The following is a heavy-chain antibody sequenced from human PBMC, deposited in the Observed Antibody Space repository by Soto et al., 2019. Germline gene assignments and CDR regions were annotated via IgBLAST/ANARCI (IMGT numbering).Heavy chain of an antibody. Sequence: GASVKVSCKASGGTLSSYAISWVRQAPGQGLEWMGGIIPIFGTANHAQKFQGRVTITADESTSTAYMELSSLRSEDTAVYYCARDKQQLVRWGNYYGMDVWGQGTLVTVSS. CDR1: GGTLSSYA. J-gene: IGHJ6*02. CDR2: IIPIFGTA. D-gene: IGHD6-13*01. V-gene: IGHV1-69*13. CDR3: ARDKQQLVRWGNYYGMDV.